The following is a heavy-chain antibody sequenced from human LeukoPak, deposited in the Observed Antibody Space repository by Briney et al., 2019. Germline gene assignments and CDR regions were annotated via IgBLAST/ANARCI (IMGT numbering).Heavy chain of an antibody. CDR1: GFTFSSYA. CDR2: ISGSGGGT. J-gene: IGHJ6*02. CDR3: AKARGDRSSYGMDV. Sequence: GGSLRLSCAASGFTFSSYAMSWVRQAPGKGLEWVSAISGSGGGTYYAESVKGRFTISRDNSGDTLFLQMNSLRAEDTALYYCAKARGDRSSYGMDVWGQGTTVTVSS. V-gene: IGHV3-23*01. D-gene: IGHD2-21*01.